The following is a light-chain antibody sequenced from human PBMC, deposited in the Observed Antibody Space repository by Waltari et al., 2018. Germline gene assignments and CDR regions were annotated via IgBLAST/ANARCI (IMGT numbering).Light chain of an antibody. V-gene: IGKV3-11*01. CDR2: DSS. J-gene: IGKJ2*01. CDR1: QSVNNY. Sequence: EIVLTQSPATLSLSPGERATLSCRASQSVNNYLAWHQQKPGQAPRLLIYDSSNRATGIPARFRGSGSGTDFTLTITSLEPEDFAVYYCQQRSTWYTFGQGTKLEIK. CDR3: QQRSTWYT.